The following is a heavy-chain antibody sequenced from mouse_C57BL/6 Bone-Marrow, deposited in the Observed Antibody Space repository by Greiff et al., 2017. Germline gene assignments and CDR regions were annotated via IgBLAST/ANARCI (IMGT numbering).Heavy chain of an antibody. CDR2: IYPGGGYT. CDR1: GYTFTNYW. J-gene: IGHJ1*03. CDR3: AVITTVRCVDV. D-gene: IGHD1-1*01. Sequence: QVQLQQSGAELVRPGTSVKMSCKASGYTFTNYWIGWAKQRPGHGLEWIGDIYPGGGYTNYNEKFKGKATLTADKSSSTAYMQFSSLTSEDSAIYYCAVITTVRCVDVWGTGTTVTVSS. V-gene: IGHV1-63*01.